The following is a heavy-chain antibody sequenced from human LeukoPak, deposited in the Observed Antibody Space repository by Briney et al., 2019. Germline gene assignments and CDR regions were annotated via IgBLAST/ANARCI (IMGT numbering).Heavy chain of an antibody. CDR3: TTHTIFGVVPYGMDV. J-gene: IGHJ6*02. D-gene: IGHD3-3*01. CDR1: GFTFSNAW. Sequence: KSGGPLRLSCAASGFTFSNAWMSWVRQAPGKGLEWVGRIKSKTDGGTTDYAAPVKGRFTISRDDSKNTLYLQMNSLKTEDTAVYYCTTHTIFGVVPYGMDVWGQGTTVTVSS. V-gene: IGHV3-15*01. CDR2: IKSKTDGGTT.